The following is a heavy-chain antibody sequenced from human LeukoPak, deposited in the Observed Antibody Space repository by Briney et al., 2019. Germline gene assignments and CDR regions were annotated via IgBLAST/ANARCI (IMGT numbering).Heavy chain of an antibody. CDR1: GYTFTGYY. V-gene: IGHV1-2*06. Sequence: ASVKVSCKASGYTFTGYYMHWVRQAPGQGLEWMGRINPNSGGTNYAQKFQGRVTMTRDTSISTAYMELSRLSSDDTAVYYCARELKPAYYDFWSGYSNWFDPWGQGTLVTVSS. CDR3: ARELKPAYYDFWSGYSNWFDP. CDR2: INPNSGGT. J-gene: IGHJ5*02. D-gene: IGHD3-3*01.